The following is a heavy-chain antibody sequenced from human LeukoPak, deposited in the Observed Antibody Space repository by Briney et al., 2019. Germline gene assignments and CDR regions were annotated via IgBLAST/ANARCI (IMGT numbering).Heavy chain of an antibody. J-gene: IGHJ4*02. CDR2: FSKSGTTT. Sequence: GGSLRLSCAASGFTFSIYAMSWVRQAPGKGLEWVSTFSKSGTTTYYPDSMKGRFTISRDNSKNTLYLQMNSLRAEDTAVYYCAKRDTSGSYYFDSWGQETQVTVSS. V-gene: IGHV3-23*01. D-gene: IGHD3-22*01. CDR1: GFTFSIYA. CDR3: AKRDTSGSYYFDS.